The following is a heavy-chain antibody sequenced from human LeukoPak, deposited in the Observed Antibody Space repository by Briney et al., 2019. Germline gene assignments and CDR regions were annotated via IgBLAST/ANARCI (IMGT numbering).Heavy chain of an antibody. D-gene: IGHD7-27*01. Sequence: PAGSLRLSCAASGFTFSSYSVNWVRQAPGKGLEWVSSISSSSSYIYYADSVKGRFTISRDNAKNSLYLQLNSLRAEDTAVYYCARAWATDFDFWGQGTLVTVSS. V-gene: IGHV3-21*01. CDR1: GFTFSSYS. CDR2: ISSSSSYI. CDR3: ARAWATDFDF. J-gene: IGHJ4*02.